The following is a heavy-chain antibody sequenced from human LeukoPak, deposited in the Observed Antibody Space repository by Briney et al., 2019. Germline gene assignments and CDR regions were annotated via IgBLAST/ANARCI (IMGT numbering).Heavy chain of an antibody. Sequence: GASVKVSCKPSVYTFTYSYIHWVRQAPGVGLQWMGWISPNNGDIKYAEDFQDRVTMTRDTSISTAYMELTGLTPDDTAVYYCVRSPIGASAYWGRGTLVTVSS. V-gene: IGHV1-2*02. J-gene: IGHJ4*02. D-gene: IGHD3-10*01. CDR1: VYTFTYSY. CDR2: ISPNNGDI. CDR3: VRSPIGASAY.